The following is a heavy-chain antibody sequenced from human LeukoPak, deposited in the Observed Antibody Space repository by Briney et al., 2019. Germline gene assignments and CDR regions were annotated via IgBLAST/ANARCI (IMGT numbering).Heavy chain of an antibody. V-gene: IGHV4-30-4*08. CDR1: GGSISSGDYY. D-gene: IGHD3-3*01. Sequence: SETLSLTCTVSGGSISSGDYYWSWIRQPPGKGLEWIGYIYYSGSTYYNPSLKSRVTISADTSKNQFSLKLSSVTAADTAVYYCARATYYDFWSGYYAPFDYWGQGTLVTVSS. CDR3: ARATYYDFWSGYYAPFDY. CDR2: IYYSGST. J-gene: IGHJ4*02.